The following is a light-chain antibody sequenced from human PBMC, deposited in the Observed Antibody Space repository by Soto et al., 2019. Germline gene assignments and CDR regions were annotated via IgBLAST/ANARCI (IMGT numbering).Light chain of an antibody. J-gene: IGKJ4*01. CDR3: QQRYSWPRA. V-gene: IGKV3-11*01. CDR2: DAS. CDR1: QSITSY. Sequence: EIVLTQSPATLSLSPGERAILSCRGSQSITSYLAWYQQKPGQAPRLLIYDASNRATGVPARFSGSGSGTDFTLTISSLEPEDFAFYYCQQRYSWPRAFGGGTKVEIK.